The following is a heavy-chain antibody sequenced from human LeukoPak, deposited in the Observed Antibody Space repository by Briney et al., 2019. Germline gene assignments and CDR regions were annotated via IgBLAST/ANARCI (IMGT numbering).Heavy chain of an antibody. CDR1: GFTVSSNY. CDR2: IYSGGST. D-gene: IGHD3-10*01. V-gene: IGHV3-66*01. CDR3: ARWWYYYGSGSYLDY. J-gene: IGHJ4*02. Sequence: GGSLRLSCAASGFTVSSNYMTWVRQAPGKGLEWVSIIYSGGSTYYADSVRVRFTISRDNSKNTLYLQMNSLRAEDTAVYYCARWWYYYGSGSYLDYWGQGTLVTASS.